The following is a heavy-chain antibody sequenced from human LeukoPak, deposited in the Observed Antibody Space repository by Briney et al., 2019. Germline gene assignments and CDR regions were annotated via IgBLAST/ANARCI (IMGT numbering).Heavy chain of an antibody. D-gene: IGHD4-23*01. CDR3: AKEKADYGGNGAFDY. CDR2: VTSDGSGT. CDR1: GFTFSNDW. J-gene: IGHJ4*02. V-gene: IGHV3-74*01. Sequence: GGSLRLSCAASGFTFSNDWMHWVRQAPGKGLVWVSRVTSDGSGTSYADSVKGRFTISRDNSKNTLYLQMNSLRAEDTAVYYCAKEKADYGGNGAFDYWGQGTLVTVSS.